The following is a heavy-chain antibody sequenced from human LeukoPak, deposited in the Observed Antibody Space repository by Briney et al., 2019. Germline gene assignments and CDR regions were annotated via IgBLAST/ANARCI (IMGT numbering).Heavy chain of an antibody. CDR2: IYYSGST. J-gene: IGHJ6*02. Sequence: PSETLSPTCTVSGGSISSYYWSWIRQPPGKGLEWIGYIYYSGSTNYNPSLKSRVTISVDTSKNQFSLKLSSMTAADTAVYYCARRSSGMDVWGQGTTVTVSS. CDR1: GGSISSYY. CDR3: ARRSSGMDV. V-gene: IGHV4-59*08.